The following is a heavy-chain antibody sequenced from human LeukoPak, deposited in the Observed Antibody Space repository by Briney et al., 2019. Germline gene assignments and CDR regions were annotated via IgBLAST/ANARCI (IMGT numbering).Heavy chain of an antibody. J-gene: IGHJ4*02. V-gene: IGHV1-18*01. CDR2: ISPYNGKT. CDR1: GYTFTSYA. CDR3: AASPYSSGRLHY. Sequence: ASMKVSCKASGYTFTSYAISWVRQAPGQGLEWMGWISPYNGKTDYERKFQGRVTMTTDTSTSTAYMELRSLRSDDTAVYYCAASPYSSGRLHYWGQGTLVSVSS. D-gene: IGHD6-19*01.